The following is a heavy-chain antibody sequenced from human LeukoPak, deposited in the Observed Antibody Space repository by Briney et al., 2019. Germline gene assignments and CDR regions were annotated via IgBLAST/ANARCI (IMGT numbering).Heavy chain of an antibody. J-gene: IGHJ4*02. V-gene: IGHV4-39*02. D-gene: IGHD1-1*01. Sequence: SETLSLTCTVSGGSISSSNYYWGWIRQPLGKGLEWIGSIYYSGSTYYNPSLKSRVTVSVDTSKNQFSLKLSSVTAADTAVYYCAREGYREIDYWGQGTLVTVSS. CDR1: GGSISSSNYY. CDR2: IYYSGST. CDR3: AREGYREIDY.